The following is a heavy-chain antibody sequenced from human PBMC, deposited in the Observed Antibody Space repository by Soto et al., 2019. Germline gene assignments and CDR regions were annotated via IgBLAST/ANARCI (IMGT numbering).Heavy chain of an antibody. D-gene: IGHD6-19*01. Sequence: QVQLQESGPGLVKPSETLSLTCTVSGGSINNYYWSWTRQPPGKGLEWIGYIYYSGSTSYNPSLKSRVTILVDTSNNQFSLKLGSVTAADTAVYFCARGGWSLDSWGQGTLVSVSP. CDR2: IYYSGST. CDR3: ARGGWSLDS. V-gene: IGHV4-59*08. CDR1: GGSINNYY. J-gene: IGHJ4*02.